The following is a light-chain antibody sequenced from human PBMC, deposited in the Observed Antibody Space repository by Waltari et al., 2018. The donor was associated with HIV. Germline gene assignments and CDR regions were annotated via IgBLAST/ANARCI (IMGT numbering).Light chain of an antibody. J-gene: IGLJ3*02. V-gene: IGLV1-44*01. CDR2: SNY. CDR3: ATWDDSLNGRV. Sequence: HSVLTQPPSASGTPGQRVTISCSGSSSNIGSNTVNWYQQLPGTAPKLLIYSNYHRPSGVPDRFSGSKSGTSASLAISGLQSEDEADYYCATWDDSLNGRVFGGGTKLTVL. CDR1: SSNIGSNT.